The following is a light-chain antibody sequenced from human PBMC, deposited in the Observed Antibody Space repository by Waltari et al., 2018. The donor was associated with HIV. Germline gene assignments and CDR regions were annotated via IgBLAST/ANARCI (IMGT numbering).Light chain of an antibody. CDR3: SSHAGSKVV. Sequence: QSALTQPPSASGSPGQSVTLSCTGTSSDVGGYNYVSWHQQHPGKAPKLMIYDVIKRPSGVPVRFSGSKSANTASLTVSGLQPEDEADYYCSSHAGSKVVFGGGTRLTVL. J-gene: IGLJ2*01. V-gene: IGLV2-8*01. CDR1: SSDVGGYNY. CDR2: DVI.